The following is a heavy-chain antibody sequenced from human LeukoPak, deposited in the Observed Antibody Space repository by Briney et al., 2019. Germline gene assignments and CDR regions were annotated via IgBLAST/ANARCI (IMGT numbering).Heavy chain of an antibody. D-gene: IGHD7-27*01. CDR1: GGSVSYYY. Sequence: PSETLSLTCTVSGGSVSYYYWSWIRQSPGKGLEWIGYIYYTETSYNPSLKSRVTISADTSKNQFSLKLYSVTAADTAVYYCATRKLGNDYWGQGTLVTVSS. CDR3: ATRKLGNDY. CDR2: IYYTET. V-gene: IGHV4-59*02. J-gene: IGHJ4*02.